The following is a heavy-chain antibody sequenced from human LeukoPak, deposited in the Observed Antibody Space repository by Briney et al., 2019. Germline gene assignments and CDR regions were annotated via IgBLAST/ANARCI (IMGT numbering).Heavy chain of an antibody. CDR3: ASPEEYYDFWSGYYTSNQFDY. CDR2: IIPIFGTA. V-gene: IGHV1-69*13. Sequence: SVKVSCKASGGTFSSYAISWVRQAPGQGLERMGGIIPIFGTANYAQKFQGRVTITADESTSTAYMELSSLRSEDTAVYYCASPEEYYDFWSGYYTSNQFDYWGQGTLVTVSS. CDR1: GGTFSSYA. D-gene: IGHD3-3*01. J-gene: IGHJ4*02.